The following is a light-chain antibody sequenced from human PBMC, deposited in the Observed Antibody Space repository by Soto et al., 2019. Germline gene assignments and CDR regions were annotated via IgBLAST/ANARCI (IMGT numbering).Light chain of an antibody. CDR3: QQYNNWPPLT. J-gene: IGKJ4*01. CDR1: QSVSSN. CDR2: DAS. Sequence: EIVMTQSPATLSVSPGESATLSCRASQSVSSNLAWYQQKPGQAPRLLIYDASTRATGIPAWFSGSGSGTDFSLTISSLQSEDFAVYYCQQYNNWPPLTFGGGTKVEIK. V-gene: IGKV3-15*01.